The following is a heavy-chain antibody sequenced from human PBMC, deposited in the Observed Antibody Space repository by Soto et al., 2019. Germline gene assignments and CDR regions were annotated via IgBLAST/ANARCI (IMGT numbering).Heavy chain of an antibody. Sequence: QVQLQESGPGLVKPSQTLSLTCTVSGASVSSGDYFWSWIRQPPGKGLEWIGYHYYTGTTYYNPSLKSRATISVDTSKNQFSLKLNSVTAADTAMYYCARVPLYGVVRAFDIWGQGTMVIVSS. CDR1: GASVSSGDYF. CDR3: ARVPLYGVVRAFDI. CDR2: HYYTGTT. J-gene: IGHJ3*02. D-gene: IGHD4-17*01. V-gene: IGHV4-30-4*01.